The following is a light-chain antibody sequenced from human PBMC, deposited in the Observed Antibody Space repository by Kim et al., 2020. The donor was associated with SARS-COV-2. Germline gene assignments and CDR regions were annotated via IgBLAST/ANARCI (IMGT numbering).Light chain of an antibody. CDR3: HQYGSSPRT. CDR1: QSVIDNY. J-gene: IGKJ2*01. V-gene: IGKV3-20*01. CDR2: GIS. Sequence: EIVLTQSPGTLSLSPGERAILSCRASQSVIDNYFAWFQQKPGHTPTLLIYGISARATGIPDRFSGSGSGTDFTLTISRLEPEDFAVYYCHQYGSSPRTFGQGTKLEIK.